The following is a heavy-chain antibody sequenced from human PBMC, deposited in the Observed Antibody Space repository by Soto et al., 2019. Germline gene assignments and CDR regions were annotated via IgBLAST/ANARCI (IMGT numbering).Heavy chain of an antibody. CDR2: ISYDGDNK. J-gene: IGHJ5*02. V-gene: IGHV3-30-3*01. D-gene: IGHD5-12*01. CDR1: GFPFSNYA. CDR3: ARVPYDGYES. Sequence: GTLTRSCAASGFPFSNYAMYWVRQAAGKGLEWVAVISYDGDNKYYADSVRGRFTISRDNSKNTLYLQMNSLRAEDTAVYYRARVPYDGYESWGQGTLVTVSS.